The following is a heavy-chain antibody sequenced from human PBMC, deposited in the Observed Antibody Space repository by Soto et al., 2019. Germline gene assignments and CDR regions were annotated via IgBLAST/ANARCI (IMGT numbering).Heavy chain of an antibody. Sequence: PSETLSLTSTVSGGSISRYYWSWIRQPPGKGLEWLGYIYYSGSTTYNPSLKSRATISVDTSKNQFSLKLSSVTAADPAVYYGAGDSRGFLTPYGRDVWAQGTTVTV. CDR3: AGDSRGFLTPYGRDV. CDR1: GGSISRYY. D-gene: IGHD6-19*01. J-gene: IGHJ6*02. V-gene: IGHV4-59*01. CDR2: IYYSGST.